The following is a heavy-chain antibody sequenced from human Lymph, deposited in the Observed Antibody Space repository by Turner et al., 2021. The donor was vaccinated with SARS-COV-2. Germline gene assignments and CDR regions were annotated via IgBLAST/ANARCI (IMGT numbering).Heavy chain of an antibody. D-gene: IGHD4-17*01. CDR3: ARVLPYGDYFDY. J-gene: IGHJ4*02. V-gene: IGHV3-53*01. CDR1: GFTVSSNY. Sequence: EVQLVESGGGLIQPGGSLRPSCAAPGFTVSSNYMTWVRQAPGKGLEWVSLIYSGGSTYYADSVKGRFTISRDNSKNTLYLQMNSLRADDTAVYYCARVLPYGDYFDYWGQGTLVTVSS. CDR2: IYSGGST.